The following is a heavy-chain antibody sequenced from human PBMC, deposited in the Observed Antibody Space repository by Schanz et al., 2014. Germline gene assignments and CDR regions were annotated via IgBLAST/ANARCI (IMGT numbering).Heavy chain of an antibody. CDR3: AKARRKSNCSGGRCFHYSYYGMDV. V-gene: IGHV3-11*03. Sequence: VQLLDSGGGLVKPGGSLRLSCAASGFTFRDYYMSWIRQAPGKGLEWVSYISGTTTYTNYADSVKGRFTISRDNSKNTLYLQMNSLRAEDTAVYYCAKARRKSNCSGGRCFHYSYYGMDVWGQGTTVTVSS. CDR1: GFTFRDYY. CDR2: ISGTTTYT. D-gene: IGHD2-15*01. J-gene: IGHJ6*02.